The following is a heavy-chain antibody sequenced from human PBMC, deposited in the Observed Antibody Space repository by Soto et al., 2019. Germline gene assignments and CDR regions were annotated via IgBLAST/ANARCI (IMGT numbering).Heavy chain of an antibody. CDR1: GYTFTSYG. V-gene: IGHV1-18*04. D-gene: IGHD6-19*01. Sequence: GASVKVSCKASGYTFTSYGISWVRQAPGQGLEWMGWISAYNGNTNYAQKLQGRVTMTTDTSTSTAYMELRSLRSDDTAVYYCARVRLRGDSSCFIFYYYSYGMDVCCPGTSVTVS. CDR3: ARVRLRGDSSCFIFYYYSYGMDV. CDR2: ISAYNGNT. J-gene: IGHJ6*02.